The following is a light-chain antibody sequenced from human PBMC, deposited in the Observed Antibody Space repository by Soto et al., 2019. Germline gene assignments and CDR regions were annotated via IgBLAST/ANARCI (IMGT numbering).Light chain of an antibody. CDR1: QSVSSN. J-gene: IGKJ2*01. CDR3: QQYGSSTYT. V-gene: IGKV3-20*01. Sequence: EIVITQSPATLSVSPGERATLSCRASQSVSSNLAWYQQKPGQAPRLPIYGASRRDTGIPDRFSGSGSGSDFTLTISRLEPEDFAMNYCQQYGSSTYTFGQGT. CDR2: GAS.